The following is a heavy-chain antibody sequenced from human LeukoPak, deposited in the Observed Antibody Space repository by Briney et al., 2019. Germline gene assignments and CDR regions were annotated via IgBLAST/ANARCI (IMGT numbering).Heavy chain of an antibody. J-gene: IGHJ4*02. CDR1: GFTFSSYG. CDR3: AREAGR. Sequence: GGSLRLSWAASGFTFSSYGMHWVRQAPGKGLEWVAVISYDGSNKYYADSVKGRFTISRDNSKNTLYLQMNSLRAEDTAVYYCAREAGRWGQGTLVTVSS. CDR2: ISYDGSNK. V-gene: IGHV3-30*03.